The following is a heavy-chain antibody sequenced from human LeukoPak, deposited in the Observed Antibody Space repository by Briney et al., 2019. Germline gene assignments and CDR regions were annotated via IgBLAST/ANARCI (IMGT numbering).Heavy chain of an antibody. V-gene: IGHV3-9*01. D-gene: IGHD3-3*01. CDR1: GFTFDDYA. Sequence: GRSLRLSCAASGFTFDDYAMHWVRQAPGKGLEWVSGISWNSGSIGYADSVKGRFTISRDNAKNSLYLQMNSLRAEDTALYYCAKGVVFDYWGQGTLVTASS. CDR2: ISWNSGSI. CDR3: AKGVVFDY. J-gene: IGHJ4*02.